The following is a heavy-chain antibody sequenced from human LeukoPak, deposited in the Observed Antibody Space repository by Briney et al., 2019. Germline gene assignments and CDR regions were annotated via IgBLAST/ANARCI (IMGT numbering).Heavy chain of an antibody. CDR1: GFTFSSYS. J-gene: IGHJ4*02. CDR2: ISSSSSTI. Sequence: GGSLRLSCAASGFTFSSYSMNWVRQAPGKGLEWVSYISSSSSTIYYADSVKGRFTISRDNAKNSLYLQMNSLRDEDTAVYYCARGLNSYYYDSSGYSSYWGQGTLVTVSS. D-gene: IGHD3-22*01. CDR3: ARGLNSYYYDSSGYSSY. V-gene: IGHV3-48*02.